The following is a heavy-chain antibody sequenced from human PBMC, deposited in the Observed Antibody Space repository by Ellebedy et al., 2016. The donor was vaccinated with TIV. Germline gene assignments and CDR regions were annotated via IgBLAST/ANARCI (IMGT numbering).Heavy chain of an antibody. Sequence: GESLKISCEASGFTFSRNWISWFRLAPGKGLEWVSYISSSGSPIHYADSVKGRFSISRDNVKNSLYLQMNSLRDEDTAVYYCARDENYGAEVIDYWGQGTLVTVSS. CDR2: ISSSGSPI. CDR3: ARDENYGAEVIDY. CDR1: GFTFSRNW. J-gene: IGHJ4*02. V-gene: IGHV3-48*02. D-gene: IGHD4-17*01.